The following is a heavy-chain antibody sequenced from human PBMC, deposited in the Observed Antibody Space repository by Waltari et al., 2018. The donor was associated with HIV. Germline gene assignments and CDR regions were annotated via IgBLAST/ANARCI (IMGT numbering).Heavy chain of an antibody. D-gene: IGHD3-10*01. CDR1: GDSISNRNYY. J-gene: IGHJ4*02. Sequence: QLQLHESGPGLVKPSETLSLTCTVSGDSISNRNYYWGWVRQSPEKGLEWIASIYHSGATVYNPSLKIRVTISVDTSKSQFSLEVTPVTAADTALYYCARLSIFFGAGFFESWGQGVLVTVS. V-gene: IGHV4-39*01. CDR3: ARLSIFFGAGFFES. CDR2: IYHSGAT.